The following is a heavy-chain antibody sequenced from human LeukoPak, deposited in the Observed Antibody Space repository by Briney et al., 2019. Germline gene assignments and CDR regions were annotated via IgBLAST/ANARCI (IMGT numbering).Heavy chain of an antibody. D-gene: IGHD1-14*01. CDR1: GGTFSSYA. CDR3: ARVGRRGTPRAFDI. CDR2: IIPIFGTA. Sequence: ASVKVSCKASGGTFSSYAISWVRQAPGQGLEWMGGIIPIFGTANYAQKFQGRVTITADESTSTAYMELSSLRSEDTAVYYCARVGRRGTPRAFDIWGQGTMVTVSS. J-gene: IGHJ3*02. V-gene: IGHV1-69*13.